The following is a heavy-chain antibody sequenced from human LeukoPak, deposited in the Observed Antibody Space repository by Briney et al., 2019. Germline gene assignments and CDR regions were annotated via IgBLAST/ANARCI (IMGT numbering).Heavy chain of an antibody. CDR3: ARGGSNFFPTPLGY. J-gene: IGHJ4*02. Sequence: GGSLRLSCAASGFTFSSYGMHWVRQAPGKGLEWVAVIWYDGSNKYYADSVKGRFTISRDNSKNTLYLQMNSLRAEDTAVYYCARGGSNFFPTPLGYGGQGTLSPSPQ. CDR2: IWYDGSNK. CDR1: GFTFSSYG. V-gene: IGHV3-33*01. D-gene: IGHD3-16*01.